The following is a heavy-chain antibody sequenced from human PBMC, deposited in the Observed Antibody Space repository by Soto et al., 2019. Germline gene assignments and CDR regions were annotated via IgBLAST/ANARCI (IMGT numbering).Heavy chain of an antibody. Sequence: EVQLVESGGSVVRPGGSLRLSCAASGFTFDDYGMSWVRQAPGKGLEWVSGINWNGDRTGYADSVTGRFTISRDNAKNSLYLKMNSLRAEDTALYYCARGAIYCSGGRCYPVYWGQGTLVTVSS. V-gene: IGHV3-20*04. D-gene: IGHD2-15*01. J-gene: IGHJ4*02. CDR2: INWNGDRT. CDR1: GFTFDDYG. CDR3: ARGAIYCSGGRCYPVY.